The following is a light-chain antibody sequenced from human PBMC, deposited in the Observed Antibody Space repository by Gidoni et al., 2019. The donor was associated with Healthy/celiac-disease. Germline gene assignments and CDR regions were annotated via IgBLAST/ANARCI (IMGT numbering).Light chain of an antibody. CDR1: QGISSE. CDR3: QQLKTYPIT. V-gene: IGKV1-9*01. J-gene: IGKJ5*01. CDR2: AAS. Sequence: IQLTQSPSSLSASVGDRVTITCRASQGISSELAWYQHKPGKAPKLLIYAASTLQSGVPSRFRGSGSGTDFTLTIISLQPEDFATYYCQQLKTYPITFGQGTRLEIK.